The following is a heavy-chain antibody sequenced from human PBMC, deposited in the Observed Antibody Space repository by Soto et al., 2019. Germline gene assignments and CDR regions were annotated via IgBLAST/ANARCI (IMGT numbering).Heavy chain of an antibody. CDR3: AGGDHRTKRGIAAAAFFCGMDL. Sequence: ASVKVSCKASGYTFTGYYMHWVRQAPGQGLEWMGWINPNSGGTNYAQKFQGRVTMTRDTSISTAYMELSRLRSDDTAVYYCAGGDHRTKRGIAAAAFFCGMDLWGQGTTVTVSS. D-gene: IGHD6-13*01. V-gene: IGHV1-2*02. J-gene: IGHJ6*02. CDR2: INPNSGGT. CDR1: GYTFTGYY.